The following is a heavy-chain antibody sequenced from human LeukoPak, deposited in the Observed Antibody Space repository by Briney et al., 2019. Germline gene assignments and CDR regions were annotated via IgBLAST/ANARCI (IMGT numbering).Heavy chain of an antibody. CDR3: ARDPTVTTRPYWYFDL. CDR2: IYHSGST. Sequence: KPSETLSLTCAVSGYSISSGYYRVWIRQPPGKGLEWIGSIYHSGSTYYNPSLKSRVSMSVDTSKNQFSLELTSVTAADTAVYYCARDPTVTTRPYWYFDLWGRGTLVTVSS. J-gene: IGHJ2*01. CDR1: GYSISSGYY. V-gene: IGHV4-38-2*02. D-gene: IGHD4-17*01.